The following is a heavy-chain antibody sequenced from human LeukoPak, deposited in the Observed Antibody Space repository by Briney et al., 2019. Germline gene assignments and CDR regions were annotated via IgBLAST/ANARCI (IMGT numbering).Heavy chain of an antibody. CDR1: GFTFSSYA. CDR3: AKWAEPNIAVAAPFDY. J-gene: IGHJ4*02. Sequence: PGGSLRLSCAASGFTFSSYAMHWVRQAPGKGLEWVAVISYDGSNKYYADSVKGRFTISRDNSKNTLYLQMNSLRAEDTAVYYCAKWAEPNIAVAAPFDYWGQGTLVTVSS. CDR2: ISYDGSNK. V-gene: IGHV3-30*18. D-gene: IGHD6-19*01.